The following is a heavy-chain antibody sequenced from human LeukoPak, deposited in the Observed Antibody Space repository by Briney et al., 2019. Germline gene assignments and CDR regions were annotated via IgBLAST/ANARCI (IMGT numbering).Heavy chain of an antibody. J-gene: IGHJ4*02. CDR1: GVSIGSSNYY. CDR2: IYYTGST. CDR3: ARGLIKGIAVAGTG. V-gene: IGHV4-39*01. D-gene: IGHD6-19*01. Sequence: SETLSLTCTVSGVSIGSSNYYWGWIRQSPGKGLEWIGSIYYTGSTYYNPSLKSRVTISGDTSKNQFSLKVSSVTAADTAVYYCARGLIKGIAVAGTGWGQGTLVTVSS.